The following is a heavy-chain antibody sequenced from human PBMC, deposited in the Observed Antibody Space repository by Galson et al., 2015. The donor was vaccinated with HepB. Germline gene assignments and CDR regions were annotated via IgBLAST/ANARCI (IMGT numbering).Heavy chain of an antibody. J-gene: IGHJ6*02. D-gene: IGHD3-3*01. V-gene: IGHV1-69*01. CDR1: GGTFSSYA. CDR2: IIPIFGTA. CDR3: ARAQYGGYDFWSGSASLGGMDV. Sequence: QSGAEVKKPGESLRISCKASGGTFSSYAISWVRQAPGQGLEWMGGIIPIFGTANYAQKFQGRVTITADESTSTAYMELSSLRSEDTAVYYCARAQYGGYDFWSGSASLGGMDVWGQGTTVTVSS.